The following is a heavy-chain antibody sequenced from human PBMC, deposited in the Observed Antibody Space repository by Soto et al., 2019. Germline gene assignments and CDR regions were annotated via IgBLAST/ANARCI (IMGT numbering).Heavy chain of an antibody. V-gene: IGHV4-31*03. Sequence: SETLSLTCTVSGGSISSGGYYWSWIRQHPGKGLEWIGYIYYSGSTYYNPSLKSRVTMSLDTSRNQFFLQLSSVTAADTAVYFCARIGLTTALLWGQGTLVTVSS. CDR3: ARIGLTTALL. CDR2: IYYSGST. CDR1: GGSISSGGYY. J-gene: IGHJ4*02. D-gene: IGHD4-17*01.